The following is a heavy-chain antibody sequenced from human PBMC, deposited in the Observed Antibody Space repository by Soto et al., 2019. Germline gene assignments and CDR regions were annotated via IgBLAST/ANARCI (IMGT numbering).Heavy chain of an antibody. CDR3: ASEIRYFDWSYFDY. J-gene: IGHJ4*02. Sequence: GGALSLSCAASGFTFSDYYMSWIRQAPGKGLEWVSYISSSGSTIYYADSVKGRFTISRDNAKNSLYLQMNSLRAEDTAVYYCASEIRYFDWSYFDYWGQGTLVTVSS. D-gene: IGHD3-9*01. V-gene: IGHV3-11*01. CDR2: ISSSGSTI. CDR1: GFTFSDYY.